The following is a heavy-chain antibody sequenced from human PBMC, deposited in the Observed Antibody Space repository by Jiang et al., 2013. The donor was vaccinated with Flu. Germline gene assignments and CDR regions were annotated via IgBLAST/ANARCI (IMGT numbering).Heavy chain of an antibody. CDR1: GGSISSYY. Sequence: PGLVKPSETLSLTCTVSGGSISSYYWSWIRQPPGKGLEWIGYIFYSGSTNHNPSLKSRVTISLDTSKNQFSLKLSSVTAADTAVYYCARGIHYSDTSGYYVWGQGTLVTVSS. V-gene: IGHV4-59*01. D-gene: IGHD3-22*01. J-gene: IGHJ4*02. CDR2: IFYSGST. CDR3: ARGIHYSDTSGYYV.